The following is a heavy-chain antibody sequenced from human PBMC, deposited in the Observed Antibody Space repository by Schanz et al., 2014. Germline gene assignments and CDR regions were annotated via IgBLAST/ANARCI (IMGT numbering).Heavy chain of an antibody. CDR2: ISGYTGDT. CDR1: GYDFLIYA. V-gene: IGHV1-18*01. D-gene: IGHD1-26*01. Sequence: GPEVKKPGASVTVSCKASGYDFLIYAYSWVRQAPGQGPEWIGWISGYTGDTKYAQKFQHRVNMTTDRTTSTVYMELRSLRFDDTAVYFCARDNGRIPAANSFDYWGQGTRVTVSS. J-gene: IGHJ4*02. CDR3: ARDNGRIPAANSFDY.